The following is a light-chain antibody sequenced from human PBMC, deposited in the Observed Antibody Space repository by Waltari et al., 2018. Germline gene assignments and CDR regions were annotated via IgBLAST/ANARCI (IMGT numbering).Light chain of an antibody. CDR2: AAS. CDR3: QQSYSTPLT. J-gene: IGKJ3*01. CDR1: QSISSY. Sequence: DIQMTQSPSSLSASVGDRVTITCRASQSISSYVNWYQQKPGKAPKLLIYAASSLQSGVPSRFSGSGSGTDFTLTISSLQPEDFATYYCQQSYSTPLTFGPGTKVAI. V-gene: IGKV1-39*01.